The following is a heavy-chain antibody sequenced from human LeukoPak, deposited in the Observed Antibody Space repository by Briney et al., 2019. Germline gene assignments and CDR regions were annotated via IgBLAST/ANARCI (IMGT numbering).Heavy chain of an antibody. CDR2: ISSSSSYI. CDR1: GFTFISYS. D-gene: IGHD6-13*01. Sequence: GGSLRLPCAASGFTFISYSMNWVRQAPGKGLEWVSSISSSSSYIYYADSVKGRFTISRDNAKNSLYLQMNSLRAEDTAVYYCARETIAAAGKAFDPWGQGTLVTVSS. J-gene: IGHJ5*02. CDR3: ARETIAAAGKAFDP. V-gene: IGHV3-21*01.